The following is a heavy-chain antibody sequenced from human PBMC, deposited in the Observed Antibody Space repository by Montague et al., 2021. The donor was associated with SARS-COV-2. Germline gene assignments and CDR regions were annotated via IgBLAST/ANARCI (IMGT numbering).Heavy chain of an antibody. D-gene: IGHD3-3*01. CDR2: MNSDGSSR. CDR3: TKGGYYRFDAFDI. V-gene: IGHV3-74*01. CDR1: GFTFSRYW. Sequence: SLILSCVASGFTFSRYWMHLFRQAPGKGLVWVSHMNSDGSSRGYSDAVRSRFTISRDNAKNTLYLEMSSLRAEDTAVYYCTKGGYYRFDAFDIWGQGTMVTVSS. J-gene: IGHJ3*02.